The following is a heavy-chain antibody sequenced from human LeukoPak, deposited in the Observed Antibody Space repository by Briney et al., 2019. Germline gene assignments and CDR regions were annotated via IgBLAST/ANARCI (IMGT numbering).Heavy chain of an antibody. D-gene: IGHD3-22*01. CDR3: ARAPSEIGGYYPEYFRH. V-gene: IGHV3-74*01. CDR2: IKSDGST. Sequence: GGSLRLSCAASGFTFSSYWMPWVRQAPGKGLVWVSRIKSDGSTNYADSVKGRFTISRDNAKNTVSLQMNSLRAEDTGVYYCARAPSEIGGYYPEYFRHWGQGTLVTVSS. CDR1: GFTFSSYW. J-gene: IGHJ1*01.